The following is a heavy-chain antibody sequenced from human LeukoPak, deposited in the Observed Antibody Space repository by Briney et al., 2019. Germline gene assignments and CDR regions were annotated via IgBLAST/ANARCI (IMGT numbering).Heavy chain of an antibody. V-gene: IGHV6-1*01. CDR1: GDSVSSDSAA. Sequence: SQTLSLTCDISGDSVSSDSAAWNWIRQSPSRGLEWLGRTYYRSTWYSDYAVSMKGRITIIPDTSKNEFSLQLSSVTPEDTAMYYCATYAFEIWGQGTMVTVSS. J-gene: IGHJ3*02. CDR3: ATYAFEI. CDR2: TYYRSTWYS.